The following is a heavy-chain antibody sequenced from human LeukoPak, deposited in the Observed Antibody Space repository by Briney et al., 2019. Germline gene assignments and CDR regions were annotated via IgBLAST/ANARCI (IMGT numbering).Heavy chain of an antibody. CDR1: GGSISSGGYY. Sequence: SETLSLTCTVSGGSISSGGYYWSWIRQHPGKGLEWIGYISYSGSTYYNPSLRSRVTISVDTSKNQFSLKLSSVTAADTAVYYCAGVINTFLHFDFWGQGTLVTVSS. CDR2: ISYSGST. CDR3: AGVINTFLHFDF. J-gene: IGHJ4*02. V-gene: IGHV4-31*03. D-gene: IGHD3-16*01.